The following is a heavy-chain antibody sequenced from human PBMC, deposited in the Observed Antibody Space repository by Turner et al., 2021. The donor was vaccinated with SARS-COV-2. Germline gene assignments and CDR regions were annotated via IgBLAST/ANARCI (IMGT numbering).Heavy chain of an antibody. D-gene: IGHD2-21*02. CDR1: GFTFSNYA. V-gene: IGHV3-30-3*01. CDR2: ISYDGSNK. CDR3: AREPPFCGGDCYFDY. J-gene: IGHJ4*02. Sequence: QVQLVASGGGVVQPGRSLRLSCAASGFTFSNYAMHWVRQAPGKGLEWVAVISYDGSNKYYADSVKGRFTISRDNYKNTLYLQMNSLRAEDTAVYYCAREPPFCGGDCYFDYWGQGTLVTVSS.